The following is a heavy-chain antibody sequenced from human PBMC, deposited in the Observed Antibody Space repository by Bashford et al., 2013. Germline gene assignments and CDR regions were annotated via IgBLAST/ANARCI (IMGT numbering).Heavy chain of an antibody. V-gene: IGHV4-31*03. D-gene: IGHD3-22*01. Sequence: SETLSLTCTVSGGSISSGGYYWSWIRQHPGKGLEWIGYIYYSGSTYYNPSLKSRVTISVDTSKNQFSLKLSSVTAADTAVYYCARALYDSSGYYYLEYWGQGTLVTVSS. J-gene: IGHJ4*02. CDR1: GGSISSGGYY. CDR2: IYYSGST. CDR3: ARALYDSSGYYYLEY.